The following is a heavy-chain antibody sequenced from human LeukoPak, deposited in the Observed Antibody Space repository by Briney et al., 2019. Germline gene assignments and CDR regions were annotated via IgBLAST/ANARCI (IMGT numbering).Heavy chain of an antibody. D-gene: IGHD2-2*01. V-gene: IGHV3-7*01. Sequence: GGSLRLSCAASGFTFSSYWMSWVRQAPGKGLEWVANVKQDGSEKDYVDSVKGRFTISRDNAKNSLYLQMNSLRAEDTAVYYCARVRGGYCSSTSCSHGMDYWGQGTLVTVSS. CDR1: GFTFSSYW. J-gene: IGHJ4*02. CDR3: ARVRGGYCSSTSCSHGMDY. CDR2: VKQDGSEK.